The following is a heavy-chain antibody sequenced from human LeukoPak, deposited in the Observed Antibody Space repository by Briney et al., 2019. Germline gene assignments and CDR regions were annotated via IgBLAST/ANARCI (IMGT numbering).Heavy chain of an antibody. CDR1: GDSISNYY. CDR3: ARDTTELIPAANEGGDY. J-gene: IGHJ4*02. D-gene: IGHD2-2*01. Sequence: PSETLSLACTVSGDSISNYYWSWIRQPPGKGLEWIGYIYYSGSTNYNPSLKSRVTISVDTSKNQFSLKLSSVTAADTAVYYCARDTTELIPAANEGGDYWGQGTLVTVSS. V-gene: IGHV4-59*12. CDR2: IYYSGST.